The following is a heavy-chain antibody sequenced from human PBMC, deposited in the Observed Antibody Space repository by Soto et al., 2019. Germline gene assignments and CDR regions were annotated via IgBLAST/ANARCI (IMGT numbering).Heavy chain of an antibody. J-gene: IGHJ5*02. CDR2: IYYSGST. CDR3: ARRVGYSSSSSWFDP. CDR1: GGSISSYY. V-gene: IGHV4-59*08. D-gene: IGHD6-6*01. Sequence: PSETLSLTCTVSGGSISSYYWSWIRQPPGKGLEWIGYIYYSGSTNYNPSLKSRVTISVDTSKNQFSLKLSSVTAADTAVYYCARRVGYSSSSSWFDPWGQGTLVTVSS.